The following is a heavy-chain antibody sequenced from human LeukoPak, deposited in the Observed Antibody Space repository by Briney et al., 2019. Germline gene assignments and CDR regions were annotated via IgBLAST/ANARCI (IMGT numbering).Heavy chain of an antibody. J-gene: IGHJ4*02. CDR3: ASTAYYYGSGSYYRDY. V-gene: IGHV3-66*01. Sequence: GGSLRLSCAASGFTVSSNYMSWVRQAPGKGLGWVSVIYSGGSIYYADSVKGRFTISRDNSKNTLYLQMNSLRAEDTAVYYCASTAYYYGSGSYYRDYWGQGTLVTVSS. D-gene: IGHD3-10*01. CDR1: GFTVSSNY. CDR2: IYSGGSI.